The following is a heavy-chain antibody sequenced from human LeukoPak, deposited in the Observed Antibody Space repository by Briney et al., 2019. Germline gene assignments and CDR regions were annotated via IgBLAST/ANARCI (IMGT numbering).Heavy chain of an antibody. CDR2: IKSKTDGGTT. V-gene: IGHV3-15*01. CDR3: TTAPAAFDI. CDR1: GFTFSNAW. Sequence: GESLRLSCTASGFTFSNAWMSWVRQAPGKGLEWVGRIKSKTDGGTTDYAAHVKDRFTISRDDSKDTLFLQMNSLKIEDTAVYYCTTAPAAFDIWGQGTMVTVSS. J-gene: IGHJ3*02.